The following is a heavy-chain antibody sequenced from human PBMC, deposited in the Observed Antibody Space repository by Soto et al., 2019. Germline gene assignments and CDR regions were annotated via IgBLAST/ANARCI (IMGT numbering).Heavy chain of an antibody. J-gene: IGHJ4*01. V-gene: IGHV1-3*01. CDR1: GDTFSTYT. D-gene: IGHD3-22*01. Sequence: ASVKVSCKASGDTFSTYTIAWMRQAPGQGLEWMGWINAGNGNTKFSQKFQGRVTITRDTSASTAYMELRGLRSEDTAVYYCAILGTYYFDNSDNYFDFWG. CDR3: AILGTYYFDNSDNYFDF. CDR2: INAGNGNT.